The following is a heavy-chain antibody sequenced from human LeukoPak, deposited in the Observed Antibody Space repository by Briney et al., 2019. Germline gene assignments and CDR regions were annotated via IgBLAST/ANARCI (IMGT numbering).Heavy chain of an antibody. CDR2: IRSEVYGGTA. Sequence: GGSLRLSCAASGFTFGDYTMGWFRQAPGKGPEWVSFIRSEVYGGTAEYAASVKGRFTISRDDSKSFVYLQMNSLKNEDTAVYYCARRPGIAVAGAIDYWGQGTLVTVSS. CDR3: ARRPGIAVAGAIDY. V-gene: IGHV3-49*03. D-gene: IGHD6-19*01. J-gene: IGHJ4*02. CDR1: GFTFGDYT.